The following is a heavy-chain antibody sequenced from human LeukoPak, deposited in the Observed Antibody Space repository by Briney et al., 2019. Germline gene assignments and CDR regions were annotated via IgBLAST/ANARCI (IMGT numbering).Heavy chain of an antibody. J-gene: IGHJ6*02. V-gene: IGHV4-39*01. CDR3: ARLTEYYYYGMDV. CDR1: GGSISSSSYY. Sequence: SETLSLTCTVSGGSISSSSYYWGWIRQPPGKGLEWIGSIYYSGSTYYNPSLKSRVTISVDTSKNQFSLQLSSVTAADTAVYYCARLTEYYYYGMDVWGQGTTVTVSS. CDR2: IYYSGST.